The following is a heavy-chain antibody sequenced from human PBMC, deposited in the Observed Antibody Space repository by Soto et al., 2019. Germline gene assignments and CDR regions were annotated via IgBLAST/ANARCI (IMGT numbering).Heavy chain of an antibody. CDR2: IKNKANSYTT. J-gene: IGHJ4*02. V-gene: IGHV3-72*01. D-gene: IGHD3-3*02. CDR1: GVTFSDHY. CDR3: TRVRLGSIRSSDY. Sequence: EVQLVESGGGFVQPEGSLSLSCAASGVTFSDHYMYWVRQAPGTGLEWVGRIKNKANSYTTEYSAPVKGRFIISRDDSKYSVFLQMNRLKTDAPALYYGTRVRLGSIRSSDYWGPGILITVSS.